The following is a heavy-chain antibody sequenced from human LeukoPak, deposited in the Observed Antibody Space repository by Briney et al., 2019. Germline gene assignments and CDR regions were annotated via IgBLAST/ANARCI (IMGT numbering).Heavy chain of an antibody. J-gene: IGHJ2*01. D-gene: IGHD1-26*01. Sequence: GGSLRLSCSASEFSFSSYGMHWVRQAPGKGLEWVAVISYDGSNKYYADSVKGRFTISRDSSKNTLFLHMNTLRAEDTAIYYCAKDRTVGASYWYFDLWGRGTLVTVSS. CDR3: AKDRTVGASYWYFDL. V-gene: IGHV3-30*04. CDR1: EFSFSSYG. CDR2: ISYDGSNK.